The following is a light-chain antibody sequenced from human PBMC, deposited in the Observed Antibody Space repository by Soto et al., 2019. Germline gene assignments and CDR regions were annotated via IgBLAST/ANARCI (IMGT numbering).Light chain of an antibody. CDR2: GAS. CDR1: QSVSSSY. Sequence: EIVLTQSPGTLSLSPVERATLSCMASQSVSSSYLAWYQQKPGQAPRLLIYGASSRATGIPDRFSGSGSGTDFTLTISRLEPEDFAVYYCQQSDDSPGTFGQGTKVDIK. J-gene: IGKJ1*01. CDR3: QQSDDSPGT. V-gene: IGKV3-20*01.